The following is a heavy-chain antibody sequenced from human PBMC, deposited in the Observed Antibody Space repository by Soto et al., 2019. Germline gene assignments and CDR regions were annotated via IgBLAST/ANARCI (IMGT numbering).Heavy chain of an antibody. D-gene: IGHD2-21*02. CDR2: IYYSGST. CDR1: GGPISSGGYY. Sequence: PWETLSLTCTVSGGPISSGGYYWSWIRQHPGKGLEWIGYIYYSGSTYYNPSLKSRVTISVDTSKNQFSLKLSSVTAADTAVYYCARGATMTAFDYWGQGTLVTVSS. V-gene: IGHV4-31*03. J-gene: IGHJ4*02. CDR3: ARGATMTAFDY.